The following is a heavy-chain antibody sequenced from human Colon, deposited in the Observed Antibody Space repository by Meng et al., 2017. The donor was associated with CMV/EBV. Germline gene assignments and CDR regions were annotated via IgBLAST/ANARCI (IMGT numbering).Heavy chain of an antibody. D-gene: IGHD1-26*01. J-gene: IGHJ4*02. V-gene: IGHV3-72*01. Sequence: CADSGFTFRDHYMDWVRQAPGKGLEWVGRTRNKANSYTTEYAASVKGRVTVSRDELENSLYLQMNSLKTEDTAVYYCAREVGAFDYWGQGILVTVSS. CDR2: TRNKANSYTT. CDR3: AREVGAFDY. CDR1: GFTFRDHY.